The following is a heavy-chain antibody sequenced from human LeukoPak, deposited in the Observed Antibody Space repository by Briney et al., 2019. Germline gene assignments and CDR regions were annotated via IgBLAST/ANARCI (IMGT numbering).Heavy chain of an antibody. J-gene: IGHJ6*03. CDR3: ARVQTARPYYYMDV. CDR1: GFTFSNFY. Sequence: GGSLRLSCAASGFTFSNFYMSWFRQAPGKGLEWVANIKQDGSEKYYVDSVKGRFTISRDNAKNSLYLQMNSLRAEDTAVYYCARVQTARPYYYMDVWGKGTTVTVSS. CDR2: IKQDGSEK. V-gene: IGHV3-7*01.